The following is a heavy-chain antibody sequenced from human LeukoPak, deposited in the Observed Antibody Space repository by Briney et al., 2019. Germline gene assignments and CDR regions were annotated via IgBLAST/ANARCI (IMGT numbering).Heavy chain of an antibody. J-gene: IGHJ6*03. CDR2: IIPIFGTA. CDR1: GGTFSSYA. V-gene: IGHV1-69*06. CDR3: ARGAGILWFGEIRSYYMDV. D-gene: IGHD3-10*01. Sequence: SVKVSCKASGGTFSSYAISWVRQAPGQGLEWMGGIIPIFGTANYAQKFQGRVTITADKSTSTAYMELSSLRSEDTAVYYCARGAGILWFGEIRSYYMDVWGKGTTVTISS.